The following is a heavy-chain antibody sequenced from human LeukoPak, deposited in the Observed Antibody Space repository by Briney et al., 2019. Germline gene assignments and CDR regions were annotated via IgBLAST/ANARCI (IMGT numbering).Heavy chain of an antibody. CDR1: GYTFTGYY. CDR2: INPNSGGT. Sequence: ASVKVSCKASGYTFTGYYMHWVRQAPGQGLEWMGWINPNSGGTNYAQKFQGRVTMTRDTSISTAYMELSRLRSDDTAMYYCARGIFHTVTTDYWGQGTLVTVSS. D-gene: IGHD4-11*01. V-gene: IGHV1-2*02. J-gene: IGHJ4*02. CDR3: ARGIFHTVTTDY.